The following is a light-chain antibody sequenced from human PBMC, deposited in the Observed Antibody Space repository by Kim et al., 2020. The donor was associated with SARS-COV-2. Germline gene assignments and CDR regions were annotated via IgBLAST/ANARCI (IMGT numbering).Light chain of an antibody. V-gene: IGKV3-15*01. Sequence: PGERATLSWRASQSGSSNLAWYQQKPGQAPRLLIYGASTRATGIPARFSGSGSGTEFTLTISSLQSEDFAVYYCQQYNNWPPLTFGGGTKVDIK. CDR1: QSGSSN. CDR3: QQYNNWPPLT. J-gene: IGKJ4*01. CDR2: GAS.